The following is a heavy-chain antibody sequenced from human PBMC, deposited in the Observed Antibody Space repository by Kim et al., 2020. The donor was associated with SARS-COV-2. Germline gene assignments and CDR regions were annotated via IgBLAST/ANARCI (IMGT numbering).Heavy chain of an antibody. D-gene: IGHD1-26*01. CDR2: IWYDGSNK. Sequence: GGSLRLSCAASGFTFSSYGMHWVRQAPGKGLEWVAFIWYDGSNKYYADSVKGRFTISRDNAKNTLYLQMNSLRAEDTAVYYCAREGVGATYHMDVWGKGT. V-gene: IGHV3-33*01. CDR1: GFTFSSYG. CDR3: AREGVGATYHMDV. J-gene: IGHJ6*03.